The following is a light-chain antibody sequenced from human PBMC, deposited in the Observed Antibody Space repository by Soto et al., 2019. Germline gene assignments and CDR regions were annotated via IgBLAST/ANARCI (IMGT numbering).Light chain of an antibody. CDR1: QGISSA. V-gene: IGKV1-13*02. Sequence: AIQLTQSPCSLSASVGDRVTITCRASQGISSALAWYQQKPGQAPKLLIYDASSLESGVPSRFSGSGSGTDFTLTISSLQPEDFATYYCQQFNSYPRTFGPGTKVDIK. CDR3: QQFNSYPRT. CDR2: DAS. J-gene: IGKJ3*01.